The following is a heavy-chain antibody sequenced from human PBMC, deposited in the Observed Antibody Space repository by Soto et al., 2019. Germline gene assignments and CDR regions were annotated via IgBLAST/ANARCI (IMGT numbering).Heavy chain of an antibody. J-gene: IGHJ4*02. CDR1: GYTFTSYA. V-gene: IGHV1-3*01. CDR3: AREASLLLWFGELLPLDY. D-gene: IGHD3-10*01. Sequence: QVQLVQSGAEVKKPGASVKVSCKASGYTFTSYAMHWVRQAPGQRLEWMGWINAGNGNTKYSQKFQGRVTITSDTSASTAYMELSSLRSEDTAVYYCAREASLLLWFGELLPLDYWGQGTLVTVSS. CDR2: INAGNGNT.